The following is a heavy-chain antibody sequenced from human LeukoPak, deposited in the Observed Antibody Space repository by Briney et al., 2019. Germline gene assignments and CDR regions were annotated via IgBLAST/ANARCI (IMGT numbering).Heavy chain of an antibody. V-gene: IGHV4-34*01. CDR2: INHSGST. D-gene: IGHD5-24*01. CDR1: GGSFSGYY. CDR3: AAPREDGYNYFDY. J-gene: IGHJ4*02. Sequence: SETLSLTCAVYGGSFSGYYWSWIRQPPGKGLEWIGEINHSGSTNYNPSLKSRVTISVDTSKNQFSLKPSSVTAADTAVYYCAAPREDGYNYFDYWGQGTLVTVSS.